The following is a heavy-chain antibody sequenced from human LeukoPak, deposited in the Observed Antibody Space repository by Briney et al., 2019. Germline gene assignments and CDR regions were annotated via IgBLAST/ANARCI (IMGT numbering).Heavy chain of an antibody. CDR1: GGSVGSGDYY. V-gene: IGHV4-30-4*08. D-gene: IGHD1-26*01. CDR2: IYHSGST. J-gene: IGHJ6*03. CDR3: ARASSGSYSGPIYYYYYMDV. Sequence: SQTLSLTCTVSGGSVGSGDYYWSWIRQPPGKGLEWIGCIYHSGSTYYNPSLKSRVTISLDTPKNQFSLKLSSVTAADTAVYYCARASSGSYSGPIYYYYYMDVWGKGTMVTVSS.